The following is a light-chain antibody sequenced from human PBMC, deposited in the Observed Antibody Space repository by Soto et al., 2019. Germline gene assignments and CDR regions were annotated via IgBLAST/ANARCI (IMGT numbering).Light chain of an antibody. J-gene: IGKJ1*01. V-gene: IGKV3-20*01. CDR3: QHYSSSSWT. CDR1: QSVSSSY. CDR2: GAS. Sequence: EIVLTQSPGTLSLSPGERATLSCRASQSVSSSYLTWYQQKPGQAPRLLIYGASSRATGIPDRFSGSGSGTDFTLTISRLEPEDFAVYYCQHYSSSSWTFGPGTKVEIK.